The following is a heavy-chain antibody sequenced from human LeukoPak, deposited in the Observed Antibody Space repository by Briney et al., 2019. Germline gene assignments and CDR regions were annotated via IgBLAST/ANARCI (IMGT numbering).Heavy chain of an antibody. CDR1: GGSISSYY. V-gene: IGHV4-4*07. D-gene: IGHD2-2*01. Sequence: PSETLSLTCTVSGGSISSYYWIWIRQPAGKGLEWIGRIYTSGSTNYNPSLKSRVTMSVDTSKNQFSLKLSSVTAADTAVYYCARERIVVVPAALHWFDPWGQGTLVTVSS. CDR2: IYTSGST. J-gene: IGHJ5*02. CDR3: ARERIVVVPAALHWFDP.